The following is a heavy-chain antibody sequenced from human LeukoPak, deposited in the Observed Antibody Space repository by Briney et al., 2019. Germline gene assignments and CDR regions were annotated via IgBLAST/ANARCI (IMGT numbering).Heavy chain of an antibody. J-gene: IGHJ4*02. Sequence: GGSLRLSCAASGFTFSNAWMSWVRQAPGKGLEWVANIKQDGSEKYYVDSVKGRFTISRDNAKNSLYLQMNSLRAEDTAVYYCARDIVVVPAAIIPPPDYFDYWGQGTLVTVSS. D-gene: IGHD2-2*01. CDR2: IKQDGSEK. CDR1: GFTFSNAW. CDR3: ARDIVVVPAAIIPPPDYFDY. V-gene: IGHV3-7*01.